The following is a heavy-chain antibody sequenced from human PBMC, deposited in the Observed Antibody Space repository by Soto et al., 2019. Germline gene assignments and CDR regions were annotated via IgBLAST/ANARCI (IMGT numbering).Heavy chain of an antibody. D-gene: IGHD5-18*01. J-gene: IGHJ6*02. CDR1: SASLDDPY. CDR2: VHPSGST. Sequence: SETLYLTCAVFSASLDDPYCSCIRQSPDKGLEWIGEVHPSGSTDYNPSLKSRLTLSLDTSKNQFSLKVASVTAADTAVYFCARGKPSGYRFGPRNFFYYGLDVWGPGTTVT. CDR3: ARGKPSGYRFGPRNFFYYGLDV. V-gene: IGHV4-34*01.